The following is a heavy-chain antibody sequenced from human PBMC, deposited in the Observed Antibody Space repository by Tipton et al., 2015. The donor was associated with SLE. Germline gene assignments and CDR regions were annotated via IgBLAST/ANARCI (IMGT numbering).Heavy chain of an antibody. CDR1: GGSISSGSYY. J-gene: IGHJ2*01. D-gene: IGHD3-22*01. V-gene: IGHV4-61*09. CDR3: ARGLQNSSGQYFVL. CDR2: INHSGIT. Sequence: TLSLTCTVSGGSISSGSYYWSWIRQPAGKGLEWIGEINHSGITNYNPSLKSRVTISVDTSKNQFSLKLSSVTAADTAVYYCARGLQNSSGQYFVLWGRGTLVTVSS.